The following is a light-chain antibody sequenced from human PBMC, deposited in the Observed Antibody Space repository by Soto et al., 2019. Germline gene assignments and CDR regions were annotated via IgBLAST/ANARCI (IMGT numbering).Light chain of an antibody. Sequence: DIQMTQSPSSLSASVGDRVTITCRASQSISAYLNWYQQKPGKAPRLLIYAASSLQSGVPSRFSGSGSGTDFTLTISSLQPEDFATYYCQQSCSTPFTFGPGTKVHIK. J-gene: IGKJ3*01. CDR1: QSISAY. V-gene: IGKV1-39*01. CDR3: QQSCSTPFT. CDR2: AAS.